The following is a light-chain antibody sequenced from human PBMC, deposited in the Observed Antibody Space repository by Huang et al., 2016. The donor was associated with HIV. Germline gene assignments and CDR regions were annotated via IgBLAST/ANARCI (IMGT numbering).Light chain of an antibody. V-gene: IGKV3-15*01. CDR1: QSISSN. CDR2: GAS. Sequence: EIVMTQSPATLSVSPGERATLSCRASQSISSNLAWYQQKPGQNPRLRIYGASTRATDIPARFSGSGSGTEFTLTISSLQSEDFAVYYCQQYNKWPSYTFGQGTKVEIK. J-gene: IGKJ2*01. CDR3: QQYNKWPSYT.